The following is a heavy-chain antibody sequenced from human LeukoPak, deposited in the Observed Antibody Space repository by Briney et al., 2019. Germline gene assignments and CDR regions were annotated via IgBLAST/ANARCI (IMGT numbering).Heavy chain of an antibody. CDR2: IYPGDSDT. CDR3: ARLRDYDRYFDR. D-gene: IGHD3-22*01. J-gene: IGHJ2*01. CDR1: GYSFTSYW. Sequence: GESLRISCKGSGYSFTSYWIGWVRQMPGKGLEWMGIIYPGDSDTTCSPSFQGQVTISADKSISTAYLQWSSLKASDTAMYYCARLRDYDRYFDRWGRGTLVTVSS. V-gene: IGHV5-51*01.